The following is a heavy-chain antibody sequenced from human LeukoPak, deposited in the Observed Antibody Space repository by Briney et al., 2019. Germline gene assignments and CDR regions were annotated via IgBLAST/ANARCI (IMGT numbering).Heavy chain of an antibody. D-gene: IGHD6-13*01. Sequence: ASVKVSCEASGGTFSSYAISWVRQAPGQGLEWMGGIIPIFGTANYAQKFQGRVTITSDESTSTAYMELSSLRSEDTAVYYCARSGYSSSWYQSPFDYWGQGTLVTVSS. CDR3: ARSGYSSSWYQSPFDY. V-gene: IGHV1-69*13. J-gene: IGHJ4*02. CDR1: GGTFSSYA. CDR2: IIPIFGTA.